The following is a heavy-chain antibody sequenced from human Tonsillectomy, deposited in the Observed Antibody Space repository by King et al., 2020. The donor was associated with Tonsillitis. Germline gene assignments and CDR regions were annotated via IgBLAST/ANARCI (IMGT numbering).Heavy chain of an antibody. V-gene: IGHV3-7*03. Sequence: VQLVESGGGVVQPGRSLRLSCGASGFTFSSYWMTWVRQAPGKGLEWVAIIKQDGSEKYYVDSVRGRFTISRDNAKNSLYLQMNSLRAEDTAVYYCAGGSGWVFNLWGRGTLVTVSS. J-gene: IGHJ2*01. CDR3: AGGSGWVFNL. CDR2: IKQDGSEK. CDR1: GFTFSSYW. D-gene: IGHD3-16*01.